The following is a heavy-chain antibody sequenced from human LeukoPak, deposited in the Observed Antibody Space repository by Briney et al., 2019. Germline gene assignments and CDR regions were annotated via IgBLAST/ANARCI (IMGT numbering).Heavy chain of an antibody. V-gene: IGHV3-7*01. J-gene: IGHJ4*02. CDR2: IKQDGSEK. CDR1: EFTFSSYW. Sequence: PGGSLRLSCTASEFTFSSYWMSWVRQAPGKGLEWVANIKQDGSEKDYVDSVKGRFTISRDNAKNSLYLQMNSLTAGDTAVYYCARESFAARWDWGQGTLVTVSS. CDR3: ARESFAARWD. D-gene: IGHD6-6*01.